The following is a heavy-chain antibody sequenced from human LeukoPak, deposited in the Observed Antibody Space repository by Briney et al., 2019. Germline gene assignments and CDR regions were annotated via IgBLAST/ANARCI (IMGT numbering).Heavy chain of an antibody. CDR1: GYTFTSYY. V-gene: IGHV1-46*01. Sequence: ASVKVSCKASGYTFTSYYMHWVRQAPGQGLEWMGIINPSGGSTSYAQTFQGRVTMTRDMSTSTVYMELSSLRSEDTAVYYCARDGGGSYCSSTSCYPAWGQGTLVTVSS. D-gene: IGHD2-2*01. J-gene: IGHJ5*02. CDR3: ARDGGGSYCSSTSCYPA. CDR2: INPSGGST.